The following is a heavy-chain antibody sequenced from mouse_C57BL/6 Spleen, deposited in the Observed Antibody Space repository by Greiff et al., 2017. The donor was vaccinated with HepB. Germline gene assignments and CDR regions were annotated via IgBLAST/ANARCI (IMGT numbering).Heavy chain of an antibody. J-gene: IGHJ3*01. CDR1: GYTFTSYW. D-gene: IGHD2-5*01. CDR2: IYPSDSET. CDR3: ASGGGTYYSNYEGFAY. Sequence: QVQLQQPGAELVRPGSSVKLSCKASGYTFTSYWMDWVKQRPGQGLEWIGNIYPSDSETHYNQKFKDKATLTVDKSSSTAYMQLSSLTSEDSAVYYCASGGGTYYSNYEGFAYWGQGTLVTVSA. V-gene: IGHV1-61*01.